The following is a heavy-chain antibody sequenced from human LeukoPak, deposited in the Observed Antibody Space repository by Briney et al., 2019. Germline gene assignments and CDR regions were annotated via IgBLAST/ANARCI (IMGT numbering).Heavy chain of an antibody. CDR1: GFTFSSYG. CDR2: IWYDGSNK. D-gene: IGHD3-22*01. J-gene: IGHJ4*02. V-gene: IGHV3-33*08. CDR3: ARGLYYYDSSGYWFDY. Sequence: GGSLRLSCAASGFTFSSYGMHWVRQAPGKGLEWVAVIWYDGSNKYYADSVKGRFTISRDNSKNTLYLQMNSLRAKDTAVYYCARGLYYYDSSGYWFDYWGQGTLVTVSS.